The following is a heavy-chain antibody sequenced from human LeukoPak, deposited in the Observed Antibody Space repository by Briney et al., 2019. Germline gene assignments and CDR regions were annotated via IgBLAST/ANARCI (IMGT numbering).Heavy chain of an antibody. D-gene: IGHD1-26*01. CDR1: GYTFTSYD. CDR3: AIALVRLGALNDDAFDI. CDR2: FDPEDGET. J-gene: IGHJ3*02. Sequence: ASVKVSCKASGYTFTSYDINWVRQATGQGLEWMGGFDPEDGETIYAQKFQGRVTMTEDTSTDTAYMELSSLRSEDTAVYYCAIALVRLGALNDDAFDIWGQGTMVTVSS. V-gene: IGHV1-24*01.